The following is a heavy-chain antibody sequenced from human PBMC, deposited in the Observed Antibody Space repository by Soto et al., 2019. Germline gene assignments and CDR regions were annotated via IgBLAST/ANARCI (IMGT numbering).Heavy chain of an antibody. CDR1: GYTFINYH. CDR2: INTYNGMT. Sequence: QVQLVQSGGEVKKPGASVTVSCKASGYTFINYHITWVRQAPGQGLAWMAWINTYNGMTDYAQRFQGRVTMTRDTSTSTAYMELRNLGSYDTAVYFCAKSPRGEMATDWGQGTVVTVSS. D-gene: IGHD5-12*01. CDR3: AKSPRGEMATD. J-gene: IGHJ4*02. V-gene: IGHV1-18*01.